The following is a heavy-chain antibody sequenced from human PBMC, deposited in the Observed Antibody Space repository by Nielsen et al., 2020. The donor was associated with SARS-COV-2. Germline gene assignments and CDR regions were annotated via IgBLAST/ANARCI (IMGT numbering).Heavy chain of an antibody. CDR2: IYYSGST. V-gene: IGHV4-59*01. CDR3: AKDGARGDYGYFDY. D-gene: IGHD4-17*01. J-gene: IGHJ4*02. Sequence: SETLSLTCTVSGGSISSYYWSWIRQPPGKGLEWIGYIYYSGSTNYNPSLKSRVTISVDTSKNQFSLKLSSVTAADTAVYYCAKDGARGDYGYFDYWGQGTLVTVSS. CDR1: GGSISSYY.